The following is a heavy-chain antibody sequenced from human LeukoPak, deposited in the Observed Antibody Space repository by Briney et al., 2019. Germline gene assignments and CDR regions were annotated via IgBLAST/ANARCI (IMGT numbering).Heavy chain of an antibody. J-gene: IGHJ3*02. CDR1: GGSISSGGYS. D-gene: IGHD5-18*01. CDR2: IYHSGST. CDR3: ATNSYGSTDAFDI. V-gene: IGHV4-30-2*01. Sequence: SQTLSLTCAVSGGSISSGGYSWSWIRQPPGKGLEWIGYIYHSGSTYCNPSLKSRVTISVDRSKNQFSLKLSSVTAADTAVYYCATNSYGSTDAFDIWGQGTMVTVSS.